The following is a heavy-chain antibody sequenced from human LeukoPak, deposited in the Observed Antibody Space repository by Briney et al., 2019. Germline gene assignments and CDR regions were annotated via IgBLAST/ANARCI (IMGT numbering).Heavy chain of an antibody. J-gene: IGHJ4*02. Sequence: SETLSLTWTISGGSISSSGYYWGWIRQPPGKGLEWIGSINSGGTTYYNPSLQSRVTISIDASKTQFSLKLNSVTAADTAVYYCARDRPGGSSLDYWGQGILVTVSS. CDR2: INSGGTT. CDR1: GGSISSSGYY. D-gene: IGHD6-19*01. CDR3: ARDRPGGSSLDY. V-gene: IGHV4-39*07.